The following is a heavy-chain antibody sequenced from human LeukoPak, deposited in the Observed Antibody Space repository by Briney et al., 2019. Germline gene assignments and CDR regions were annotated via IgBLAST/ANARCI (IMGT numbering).Heavy chain of an antibody. J-gene: IGHJ4*02. D-gene: IGHD1-26*01. CDR2: ISYDGSNK. CDR3: ARLGDNFDY. V-gene: IGHV3-30*03. CDR1: GFTFSSYG. Sequence: GGSLRLSCAASGFTFSSYGMHWVRQAPGKGLEWVAVISYDGSNKYYADSVKGRFTISRDNSKNTLYLQMNSLRAEDTAVYYCARLGDNFDYWGQGTLVTVSS.